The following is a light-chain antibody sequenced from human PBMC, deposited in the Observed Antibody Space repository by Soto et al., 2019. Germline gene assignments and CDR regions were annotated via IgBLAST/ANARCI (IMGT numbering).Light chain of an antibody. Sequence: EIVLTQSPVTLSLSPGERATLSCRASQSINNYLAWYQQKPGQPPRLLIYDASNRATAIPVRFSGSGSGTDFTLTISSLEPEDSAVYYCQYRGIWPPGATFGGRTKVEIK. CDR2: DAS. CDR3: QYRGIWPPGAT. J-gene: IGKJ4*01. CDR1: QSINNY. V-gene: IGKV3-11*01.